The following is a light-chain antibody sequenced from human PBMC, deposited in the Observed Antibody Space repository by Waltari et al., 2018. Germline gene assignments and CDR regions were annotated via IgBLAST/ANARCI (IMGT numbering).Light chain of an antibody. Sequence: DIQMTQSPSSLSASVGDRVTLTCRASQSISNFSNWYQQKPGKAPKLLIYAASNLESAVPSRFSGSGSGTDFTLTITTLQPEDFATYYCQQSYTFPRTFGQGTKVEI. CDR3: QQSYTFPRT. J-gene: IGKJ1*01. V-gene: IGKV1-39*01. CDR2: AAS. CDR1: QSISNF.